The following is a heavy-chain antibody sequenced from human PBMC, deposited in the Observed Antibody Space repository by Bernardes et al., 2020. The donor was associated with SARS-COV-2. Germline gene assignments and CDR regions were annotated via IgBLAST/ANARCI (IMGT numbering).Heavy chain of an antibody. Sequence: GGSLRLSCEASKFTVRNNYMSWVRQAPGKGLEWVSLLYSGGTTYYADSVKGRFTVSRDNSKNTLFLQMSDLRAEDTAIYYCATAPHYYYGLDVWGQGTAVTVSS. J-gene: IGHJ6*02. CDR3: ATAPHYYYGLDV. V-gene: IGHV3-53*01. CDR1: KFTVRNNY. CDR2: LYSGGTT.